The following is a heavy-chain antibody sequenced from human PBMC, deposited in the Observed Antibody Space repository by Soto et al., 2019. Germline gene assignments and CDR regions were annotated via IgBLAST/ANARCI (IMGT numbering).Heavy chain of an antibody. Sequence: SVKVSCKASRFAFSKFIVTCVRQAPGLVLEWVGGIIPIFGTANYAQKFQGRVTITADESTSTSYMEVNNLRSEDTAVYYCAKVRYSSPMGYYYGMDVWGQGTTVTVSS. CDR3: AKVRYSSPMGYYYGMDV. CDR1: RFAFSKFI. V-gene: IGHV1-69*13. CDR2: IIPIFGTA. J-gene: IGHJ6*02. D-gene: IGHD6-19*01.